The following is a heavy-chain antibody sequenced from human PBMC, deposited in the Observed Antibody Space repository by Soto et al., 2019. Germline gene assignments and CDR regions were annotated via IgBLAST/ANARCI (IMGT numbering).Heavy chain of an antibody. CDR1: GGTFNSYS. V-gene: IGHV1-69*08. CDR2: IIPMFDTA. Sequence: SVKVSCKASGGTFNSYSMSWVRQAPGQGLEWMGRIIPMFDTADYAQRFQGRVTITADKSTRTAYMELSGLRSEDTAVYYCARSVVQQLAQGYYYYAMDAWGQGTTVTSP. D-gene: IGHD6-13*01. J-gene: IGHJ6*02. CDR3: ARSVVQQLAQGYYYYAMDA.